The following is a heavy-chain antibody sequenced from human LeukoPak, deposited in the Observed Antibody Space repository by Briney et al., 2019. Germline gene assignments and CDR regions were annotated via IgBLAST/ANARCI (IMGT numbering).Heavy chain of an antibody. V-gene: IGHV3-23*01. CDR1: GFTFSSYG. Sequence: PGRSLRLSCAASGFTFSSYGMSWVRQAPGKGLEWVSAISGSGGSTYYADSVKGRFTISRDNSKNTLYLQMNSLRAEDTAVYYCAKDGNYDSSGYSPPWYFDLWGRGTLVTVSS. CDR2: ISGSGGST. J-gene: IGHJ2*01. D-gene: IGHD3-22*01. CDR3: AKDGNYDSSGYSPPWYFDL.